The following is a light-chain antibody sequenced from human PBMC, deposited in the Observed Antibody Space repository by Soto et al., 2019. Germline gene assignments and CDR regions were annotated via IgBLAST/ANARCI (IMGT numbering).Light chain of an antibody. CDR2: VAS. CDR1: QSISNH. Sequence: DIQMTQSPSSLSASVGDRVTITCRASQSISNHLSWYQQKPRKAPKLLIYVASTLQSGVPSRFSGSGSGTDLTLTISSLQPEDFATYYCQQSYSTPYTFGQGTKLEIK. CDR3: QQSYSTPYT. V-gene: IGKV1-39*01. J-gene: IGKJ2*01.